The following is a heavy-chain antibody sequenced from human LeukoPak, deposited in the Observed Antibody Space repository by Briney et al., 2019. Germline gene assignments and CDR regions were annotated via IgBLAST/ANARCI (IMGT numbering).Heavy chain of an antibody. J-gene: IGHJ4*02. CDR2: ISSSSSYT. D-gene: IGHD2-21*01. CDR3: ARDLSLWY. Sequence: GGSLRLSCAASGFTFSSYSMNWVRQAPGKGLEWVSSISSSSSYTYYADSVKGRFTISRDNAKNSLYLQMNSLRAEDTAVYYCARDLSLWYWGQGTLVTVSS. CDR1: GFTFSSYS. V-gene: IGHV3-21*01.